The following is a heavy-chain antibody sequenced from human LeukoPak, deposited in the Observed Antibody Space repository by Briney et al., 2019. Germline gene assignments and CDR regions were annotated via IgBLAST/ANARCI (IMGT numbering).Heavy chain of an antibody. CDR1: GFTFDDYA. V-gene: IGHV3-9*01. J-gene: IGHJ4*02. D-gene: IGHD4-23*01. CDR2: ISWNSGSI. Sequence: QSGGSLRLSCAASGFTFDDYAMHWVRQAPGKGLEWFSGISWNSGSIGYADSVKGRFTISRDNAKNSLYLQMNSLRAEDTALYYCAKDIGPYGGNSFDYWGQGTLVTVSS. CDR3: AKDIGPYGGNSFDY.